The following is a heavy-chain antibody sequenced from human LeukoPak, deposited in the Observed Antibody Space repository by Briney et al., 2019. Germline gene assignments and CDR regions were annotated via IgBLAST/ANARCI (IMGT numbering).Heavy chain of an antibody. D-gene: IGHD2/OR15-2a*01. CDR1: GFTFSSYG. Sequence: PGGSLRLSCAASGFTFSSYGMSWVRQAPGKGLEWVSGISGSDGSTYYADSVKGRFTISRDNAKNSLYLQMNSLRAEDTALYYCAKDFHLTTYYFDYWGQGTLVTVSS. V-gene: IGHV3-23*01. CDR3: AKDFHLTTYYFDY. J-gene: IGHJ4*02. CDR2: ISGSDGST.